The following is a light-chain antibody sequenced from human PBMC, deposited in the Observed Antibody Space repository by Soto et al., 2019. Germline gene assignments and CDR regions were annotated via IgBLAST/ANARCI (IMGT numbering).Light chain of an antibody. Sequence: SYELTQPPSVSVAPGQTARITCGGNNIGSKSVHWYQQKPGQAPVLVVYDDSARPSGIPERFSGSNSGNTATLTISRVEAGDEADYYCQVWDSRSDHVVFGGGTKLTVL. CDR1: NIGSKS. V-gene: IGLV3-21*02. CDR3: QVWDSRSDHVV. J-gene: IGLJ2*01. CDR2: DDS.